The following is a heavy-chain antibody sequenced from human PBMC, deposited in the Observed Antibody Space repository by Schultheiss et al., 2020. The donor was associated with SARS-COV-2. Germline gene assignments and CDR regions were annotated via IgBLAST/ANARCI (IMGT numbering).Heavy chain of an antibody. Sequence: GGSLRLSCAASGFTFSSYAMSWVRQAPGKGLEWVSSISSSSSYIYYADSVKGRFTVSRDNSKNTLYLQMNSLRAEDTAVYYCAKDPYSSGWYGGFDYWGQGTLVTVSS. J-gene: IGHJ4*02. CDR1: GFTFSSYA. V-gene: IGHV3-23*01. CDR2: ISSSSSYI. D-gene: IGHD6-19*01. CDR3: AKDPYSSGWYGGFDY.